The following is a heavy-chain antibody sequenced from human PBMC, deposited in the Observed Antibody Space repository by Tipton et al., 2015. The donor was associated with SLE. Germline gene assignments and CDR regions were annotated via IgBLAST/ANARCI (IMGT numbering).Heavy chain of an antibody. D-gene: IGHD6-13*01. CDR2: ISWNSANI. CDR1: GFTFSSFS. V-gene: IGHV3-9*01. CDR3: AKDSGAAAGPGFYNYGMDV. Sequence: SLRLSCAASGFTFSSFSMNWVRQAPGKGLEWVSGISWNSANIGYADSVKGRFTISRDNAKNSLYLQMNSLRPEDTAFYYCAKDSGAAAGPGFYNYGMDVWGRGTTMTVSS. J-gene: IGHJ6*02.